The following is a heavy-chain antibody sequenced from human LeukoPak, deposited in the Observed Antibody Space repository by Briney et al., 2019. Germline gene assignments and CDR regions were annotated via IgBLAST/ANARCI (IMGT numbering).Heavy chain of an antibody. J-gene: IGHJ3*02. CDR1: GFTFSSYS. D-gene: IGHD5-18*01. Sequence: GGSLRLSCAASGFTFSSYSMNWVRQAPGKGLEWVSSISSSSSYIYYADSVKGRFTISRDNAKNSLYLQMNSLRAEDTAVYYCARQLWSPHEAFDIWGQGTMVTVSS. CDR3: ARQLWSPHEAFDI. CDR2: ISSSSSYI. V-gene: IGHV3-21*01.